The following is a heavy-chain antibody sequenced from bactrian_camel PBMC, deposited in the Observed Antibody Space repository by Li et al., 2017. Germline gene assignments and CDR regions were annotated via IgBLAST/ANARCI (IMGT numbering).Heavy chain of an antibody. Sequence: HVQLVESGGGSVQSGGSLRLSCAVSGYFGRRYCMGWFRQAPGKEREGVAAIDSDGSTSYADSVKGRFTISRDNAKNTLYLQLNNLKPEDTAMYYCAADYTPGWGDNNPLAGVADFGYWGQGTQVTVS. V-gene: IGHV3S53*01. CDR2: IDSDGST. CDR1: GYFGRRYC. J-gene: IGHJ6*01. D-gene: IGHD5*01. CDR3: AADYTPGWGDNNPLAGVADFGY.